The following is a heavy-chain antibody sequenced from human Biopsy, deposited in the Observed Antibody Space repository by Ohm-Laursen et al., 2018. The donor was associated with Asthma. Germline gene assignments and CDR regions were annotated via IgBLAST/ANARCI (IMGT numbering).Heavy chain of an antibody. CDR2: ISYDGNHK. Sequence: LRLSCTASGFMFRSFGMHWVRQAPGKGLEWVAVISYDGNHKFYEDSVKGRFTISRDNSKNTPYLQMSSLRTEDTAVYYCAKRRGYSGHDNDYWGQGTLVIVSS. CDR3: AKRRGYSGHDNDY. D-gene: IGHD5-12*01. V-gene: IGHV3-30*18. CDR1: GFMFRSFG. J-gene: IGHJ4*02.